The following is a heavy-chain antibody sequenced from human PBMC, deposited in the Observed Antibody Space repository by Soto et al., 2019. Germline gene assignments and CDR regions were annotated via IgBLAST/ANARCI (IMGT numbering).Heavy chain of an antibody. CDR2: IYYSGST. CDR1: GGSISSGDYY. CDR3: ARGGYYDSSGYYPY. Sequence: SETLSLTCTVSGGSISSGDYYWSWIRQPPGKGLEWIGYIYYSGSTYYNPSLKSRVTISVDTSKNQFSLKLSSVTAADTAVYYCARGGYYDSSGYYPYWGQGTLVTAPQ. D-gene: IGHD3-22*01. J-gene: IGHJ4*02. V-gene: IGHV4-30-4*01.